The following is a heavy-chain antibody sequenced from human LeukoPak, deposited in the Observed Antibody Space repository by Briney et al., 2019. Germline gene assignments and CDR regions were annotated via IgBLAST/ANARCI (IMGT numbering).Heavy chain of an antibody. CDR1: GGSVSGYY. CDR3: AREWQYQFDY. Sequence: PSKTLSLTCTVSGGSVSGYYWSWIRQPPGKGLEWLAYVHYRGETNYNPSLKGRLSISADTSKNQLSLKVRSVTAADTAVYYCAREWQYQFDYWGQGRLVTISS. V-gene: IGHV4-59*02. J-gene: IGHJ4*02. D-gene: IGHD4-11*01. CDR2: VHYRGET.